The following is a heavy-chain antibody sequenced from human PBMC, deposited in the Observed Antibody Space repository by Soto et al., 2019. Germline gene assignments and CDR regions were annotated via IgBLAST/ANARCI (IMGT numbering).Heavy chain of an antibody. CDR1: GYTLTELS. CDR3: ATARGYSYGSGLGQYYFDY. J-gene: IGHJ4*02. Sequence: ASVKVSCKVSGYTLTELSMHWVRQAPGKGLEWMGGFDPEDGETIYAQKFQGRVTMTEDTSTDTAYMELSSLRSEDTAVYYCATARGYSYGSGLGQYYFDYWGQGTLVTVSS. D-gene: IGHD5-18*01. CDR2: FDPEDGET. V-gene: IGHV1-24*01.